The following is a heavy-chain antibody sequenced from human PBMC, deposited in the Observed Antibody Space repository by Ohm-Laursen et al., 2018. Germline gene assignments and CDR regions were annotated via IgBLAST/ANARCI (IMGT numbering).Heavy chain of an antibody. CDR3: AASTYNYDYYGMDV. Sequence: GASVKVSCKASGFTFTSSAMQWVRQARGQRLEWIGWIVVGSGNTNYAQKFQERVTITRDMSTSTAYMELSSLRSEDTAVYYCAASTYNYDYYGMDVWGQGTTVTVSS. CDR2: IVVGSGNT. CDR1: GFTFTSSA. V-gene: IGHV1-58*02. J-gene: IGHJ6*02. D-gene: IGHD2/OR15-2a*01.